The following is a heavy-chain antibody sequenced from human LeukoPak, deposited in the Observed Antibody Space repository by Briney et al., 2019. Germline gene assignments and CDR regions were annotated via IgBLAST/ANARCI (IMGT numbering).Heavy chain of an antibody. CDR2: INPNTGGT. V-gene: IGHV1-2*06. J-gene: IGHJ5*02. Sequence: GASVKVSCKASGYTFTGYYIHWVRRAPGQGLEWMGRINPNTGGTNYAQKFQARVTMTRDTSISTAYMELSRLTSDDTAVYYCARVGVDLWFDPWGQGTLVTVSS. CDR1: GYTFTGYY. CDR3: ARVGVDLWFDP. D-gene: IGHD3/OR15-3a*01.